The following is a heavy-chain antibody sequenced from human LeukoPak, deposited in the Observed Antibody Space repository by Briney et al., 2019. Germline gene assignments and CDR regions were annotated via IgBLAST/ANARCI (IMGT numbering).Heavy chain of an antibody. V-gene: IGHV3-21*04. J-gene: IGHJ4*02. Sequence: GGSLRLSCAASGFTFSSYSMNWVRQAPGKGLEWVSSISSSSSYIYYADSVKGRFTISRDNAKNSLYLQMNSLRAEDTAVYYCAVSSGSYLYYFDYWGQGTLVTVSS. D-gene: IGHD3-22*01. CDR3: AVSSGSYLYYFDY. CDR2: ISSSSSYI. CDR1: GFTFSSYS.